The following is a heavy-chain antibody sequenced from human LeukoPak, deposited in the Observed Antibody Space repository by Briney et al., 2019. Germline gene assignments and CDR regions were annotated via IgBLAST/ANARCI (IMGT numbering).Heavy chain of an antibody. Sequence: SETLSLTCTVSGGSISSGSYYWSWIRQPAGKGLEWIGRIYTSGSTNYNPSLKSRVTMSVDTSKNQFSLKLSSVTAADTAVYYCARDRTDGIVGATDYWGQGTLVTVSS. D-gene: IGHD1-26*01. CDR3: ARDRTDGIVGATDY. CDR1: GGSISSGSYY. CDR2: IYTSGST. V-gene: IGHV4-61*02. J-gene: IGHJ4*02.